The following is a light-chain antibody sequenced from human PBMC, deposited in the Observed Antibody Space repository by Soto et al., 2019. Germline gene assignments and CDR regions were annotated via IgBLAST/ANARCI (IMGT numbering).Light chain of an antibody. CDR2: GAS. J-gene: IGKJ2*01. Sequence: EIVLTKSPGTLSLSTGERATLSCRASQSVSSSYLAWYQQKTGQAPRLLIYGASSRATGIPDRFSGSGSGTDFTLTISRLEPEDFAVYYCQQYGSSPYTFGQGTKLEI. V-gene: IGKV3-20*01. CDR1: QSVSSSY. CDR3: QQYGSSPYT.